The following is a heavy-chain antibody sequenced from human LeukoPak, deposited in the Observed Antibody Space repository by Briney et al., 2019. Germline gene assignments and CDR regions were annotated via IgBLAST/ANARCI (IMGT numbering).Heavy chain of an antibody. CDR2: INPDGSTT. CDR1: GFTFTNYW. CDR3: ARGRYGDYH. V-gene: IGHV3-74*01. J-gene: IGHJ4*02. D-gene: IGHD4-17*01. Sequence: GGSLRLSCAASGFTFTNYWMFWVRQAPGKGLVWVSRINPDGSTTTYADSVKGRFTISRENAKSTLYLHMNILRVEDTAVYYCARGRYGDYHWGQGILVTVSS.